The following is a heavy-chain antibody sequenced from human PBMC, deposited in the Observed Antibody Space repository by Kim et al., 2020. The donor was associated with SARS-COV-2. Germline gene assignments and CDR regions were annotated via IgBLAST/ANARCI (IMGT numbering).Heavy chain of an antibody. CDR3: ARSVGRAAAGPFGY. V-gene: IGHV3-48*04. CDR2: ISSSSSTI. CDR1: GFTFSSYS. D-gene: IGHD6-13*01. Sequence: GGSLRLSCAASGFTFSSYSMNWVRQAPGKGLEWVSYISSSSSTIYYADSVKGRFTISRDNAKNSLYLQMNSLRAEDTAVYYCARSVGRAAAGPFGYWGQGTLVTVSS. J-gene: IGHJ4*02.